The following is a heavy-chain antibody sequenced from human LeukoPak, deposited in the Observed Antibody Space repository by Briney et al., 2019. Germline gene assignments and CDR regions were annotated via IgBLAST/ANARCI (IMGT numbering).Heavy chain of an antibody. CDR3: ARAYPGSYDLWSGYQNYYYYMDV. D-gene: IGHD3-3*01. CDR1: GGSISSGDYY. V-gene: IGHV4-30-4*08. Sequence: SQTLSLTCTVSGGSISSGDYYWSWIRQPPGKGLEWIGYIYYSGSTYYNPSLQSRVTMSIDTSKSQFSLKLSSVTAADTAVYYCARAYPGSYDLWSGYQNYYYYMDVWGKGTTVTVSS. J-gene: IGHJ6*03. CDR2: IYYSGST.